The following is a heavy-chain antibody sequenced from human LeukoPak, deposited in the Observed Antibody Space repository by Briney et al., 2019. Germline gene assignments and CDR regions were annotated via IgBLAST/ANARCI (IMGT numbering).Heavy chain of an antibody. CDR1: GYTFSRYS. D-gene: IGHD6-25*01. J-gene: IGHJ4*02. Sequence: GASVKVSCKASGYTFSRYSLHWVRQAPGQGLEWIGVINPTTGSTTYSQKFHGRVTMTTDKSTSTVYMALNSLTSEDTAVYFCARDGGVIAAAIYLDFWGQGTLVTVST. V-gene: IGHV1-46*01. CDR3: ARDGGVIAAAIYLDF. CDR2: INPTTGST.